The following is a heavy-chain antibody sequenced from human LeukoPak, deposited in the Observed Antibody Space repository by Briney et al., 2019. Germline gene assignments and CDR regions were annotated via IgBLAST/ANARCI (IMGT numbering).Heavy chain of an antibody. CDR1: GSIFSDHY. CDR3: VRNAYGSGTYLVRDH. V-gene: IGHV3-72*01. CDR2: SKNKANSYTT. J-gene: IGHJ4*02. D-gene: IGHD3-10*01. Sequence: PGGSLRLSCAASGSIFSDHYMDWVRQAPGKGLEWVGRSKNKANSYTTEYAASVKGRFTISRDDSKNSLYLQMNSLKTEDTAMYYCVRNAYGSGTYLVRDHWGQGTPVSVSS.